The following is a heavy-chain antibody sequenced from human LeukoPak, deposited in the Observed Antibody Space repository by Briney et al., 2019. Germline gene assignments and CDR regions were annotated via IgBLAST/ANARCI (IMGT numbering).Heavy chain of an antibody. J-gene: IGHJ4*02. CDR2: IYYSGST. D-gene: IGHD6-19*01. CDR3: AIIAVAGTPDY. Sequence: NSSETLSLTCTVSGGSISSYYWSWIRQPPGKGLEWIGYIYYSGSTNYNPSLKSRVTISVDTSKNQFSLKLSSVTAADTAVYYCAIIAVAGTPDYWGQGTLVTVSS. CDR1: GGSISSYY. V-gene: IGHV4-59*01.